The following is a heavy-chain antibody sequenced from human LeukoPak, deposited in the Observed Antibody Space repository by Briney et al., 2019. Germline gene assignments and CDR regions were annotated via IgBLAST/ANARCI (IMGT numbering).Heavy chain of an antibody. CDR1: GYTFTSYY. J-gene: IGHJ6*03. D-gene: IGHD3-3*01. CDR2: INPSGGST. V-gene: IGHV1-46*01. CDR3: ARDTGDYDFWSGYSPYYYYYMDV. Sequence: ASVKVSCKASGYTFTSYYMHWVRQAPGQGLEWMGIINPSGGSTSYAQKFQGRVTMTRDMSTSTVYMELSSLRSEDTAVYYYARDTGDYDFWSGYSPYYYYYMDVWGKGTTVTVSS.